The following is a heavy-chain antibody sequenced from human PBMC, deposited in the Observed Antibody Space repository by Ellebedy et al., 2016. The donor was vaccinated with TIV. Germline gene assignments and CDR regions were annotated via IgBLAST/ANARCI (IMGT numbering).Heavy chain of an antibody. CDR2: INGDGTDT. Sequence: GESLKISCAASGFTFSKYWIHWVRQAPGKGLVWVSRINGDGTDTAYVDSVKGRFTISRDNAKNTLYLQMNSLRAEDTAVYYCAILGRQFYPDSGSFSWGLGTLVTVSS. CDR1: GFTFSKYW. V-gene: IGHV3-74*01. D-gene: IGHD3-10*01. J-gene: IGHJ1*01. CDR3: AILGRQFYPDSGSFS.